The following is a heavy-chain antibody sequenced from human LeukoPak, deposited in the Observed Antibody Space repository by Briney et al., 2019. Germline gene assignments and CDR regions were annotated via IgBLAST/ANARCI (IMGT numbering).Heavy chain of an antibody. J-gene: IGHJ4*02. CDR1: GGSFSGYY. V-gene: IGHV4-34*01. D-gene: IGHD6-13*01. CDR3: APIAAAGTVPIFDY. Sequence: KASETLSLTCAVYGGSFSGYYWSWIRQPPGKGLEWIGEINHSGSTNYNPSLKSRVTISVDTSKNQFSLKLSSVTAADTAVYYCAPIAAAGTVPIFDYWGQGTLVTVTS. CDR2: INHSGST.